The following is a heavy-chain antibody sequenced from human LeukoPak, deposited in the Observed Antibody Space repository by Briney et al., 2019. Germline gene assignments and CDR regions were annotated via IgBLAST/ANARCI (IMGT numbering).Heavy chain of an antibody. V-gene: IGHV1-69*04. CDR3: ARDRIQLWLSGFDY. J-gene: IGHJ4*02. CDR2: IIPILGIA. D-gene: IGHD5-18*01. Sequence: ASVKVSCKASGGTFSSYAISWVRQTPGQGLEWIGRIIPILGIANYAQKFQGRVTITADKSTSTAYMELSSLRSEDTAVYYCARDRIQLWLSGFDYWGQGILVTVSS. CDR1: GGTFSSYA.